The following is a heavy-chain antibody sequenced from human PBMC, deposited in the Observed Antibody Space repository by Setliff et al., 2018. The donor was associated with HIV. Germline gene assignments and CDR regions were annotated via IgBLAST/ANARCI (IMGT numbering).Heavy chain of an antibody. D-gene: IGHD6-13*01. CDR1: GFTFSGYW. Sequence: GGSLRLSCAASGFTFSGYWMHWVRQAPGKGLVWVSRINSDGSSTTYADSVKGQFTISRDNAKNTLYLQMNSLRAEDTAVYYCARGGSNSWSPFDYWGQGTLITVSS. V-gene: IGHV3-74*01. CDR3: ARGGSNSWSPFDY. CDR2: INSDGSST. J-gene: IGHJ4*02.